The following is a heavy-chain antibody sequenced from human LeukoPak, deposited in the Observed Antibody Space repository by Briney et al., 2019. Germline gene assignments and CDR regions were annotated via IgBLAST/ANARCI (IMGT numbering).Heavy chain of an antibody. D-gene: IGHD2-15*01. Sequence: GGSLRLSCAASGFAFSSYWMSWVRQAPGKGLEWVSAISGSGDSTYYADSVKGRFTISRDNSKNTLYLQVNSLRADDTAVYYCAKVSFCSGGSCYFLDHWGQGTLVTVSS. CDR1: GFAFSSYW. CDR3: AKVSFCSGGSCYFLDH. CDR2: ISGSGDST. J-gene: IGHJ4*02. V-gene: IGHV3-23*01.